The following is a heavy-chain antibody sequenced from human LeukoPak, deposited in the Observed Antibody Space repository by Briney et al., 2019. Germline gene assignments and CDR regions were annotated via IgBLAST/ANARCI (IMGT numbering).Heavy chain of an antibody. CDR2: ISGSGGST. D-gene: IGHD3-22*01. J-gene: IGHJ4*02. CDR1: GFTFSSYA. Sequence: PGGSLRLSCAASGFTFSSYAMSWVRQAPGKGLEWVSAISGSGGSTYYADSVKGRFTISRDNSKNTLYLQMNSLRAEDTAVYYCAKDYYDSSGYYLKYYFDYWGQGTLVTVSP. V-gene: IGHV3-23*01. CDR3: AKDYYDSSGYYLKYYFDY.